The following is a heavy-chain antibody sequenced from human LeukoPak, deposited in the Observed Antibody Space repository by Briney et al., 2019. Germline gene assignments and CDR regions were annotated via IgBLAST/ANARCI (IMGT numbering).Heavy chain of an antibody. V-gene: IGHV4-39*01. D-gene: IGHD3/OR15-3a*01. CDR1: GVSISSSNSY. Sequence: SETLSLTCTVSGVSISSSNSYWGWIRQPPGKGLEWIGSIYYSGNTYYNASLKSQVSISIDTSKDQFSLRLTSVTAADTAVYYCARQTGSGLFILPGGQGTLVTVSS. CDR2: IYYSGNT. J-gene: IGHJ4*02. CDR3: ARQTGSGLFILP.